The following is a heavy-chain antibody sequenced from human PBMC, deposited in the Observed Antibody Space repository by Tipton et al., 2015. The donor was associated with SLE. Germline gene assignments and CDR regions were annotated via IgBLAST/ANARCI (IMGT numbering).Heavy chain of an antibody. Sequence: SLRLSCAASGFTFSSYWMSWVRQAPGKGLEWAANIKQDGSEKYYVDSVKGRFTISRDNAKNSLYLQMNSLRAEDTAVYYCASLRLGELSSLFYWGQGTLVTVSS. CDR1: GFTFSSYW. V-gene: IGHV3-7*01. D-gene: IGHD3-16*02. CDR2: IKQDGSEK. J-gene: IGHJ4*02. CDR3: ASLRLGELSSLFY.